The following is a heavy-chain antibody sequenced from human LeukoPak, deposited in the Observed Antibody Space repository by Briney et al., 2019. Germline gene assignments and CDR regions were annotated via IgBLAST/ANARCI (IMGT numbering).Heavy chain of an antibody. Sequence: GASVKVSCKASGGTFSSYAISWVRQAPGQGLEWMGGIIPIFGTANYAQKFQGRVTITADESTSTAYMELSSLRSEDTAVYYCARSIDYYYYYGMDVWGQGTTVTVSS. V-gene: IGHV1-69*13. CDR3: ARSIDYYYYYGMDV. D-gene: IGHD2/OR15-2a*01. CDR1: GGTFSSYA. J-gene: IGHJ6*02. CDR2: IIPIFGTA.